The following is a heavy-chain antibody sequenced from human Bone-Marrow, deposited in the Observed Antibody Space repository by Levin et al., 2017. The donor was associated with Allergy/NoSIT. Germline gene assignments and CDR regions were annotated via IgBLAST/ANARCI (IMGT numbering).Heavy chain of an antibody. CDR1: GVSITTTNHY. CDR2: LFYSGST. CDR3: ATNSFDFLSGYPNWFDP. D-gene: IGHD3-3*01. V-gene: IGHV4-39*07. Sequence: SETLSLTCSVSGVSITTTNHYWAWIRQPPGTGLEWIGSLFYSGSTFYNPSLNSRVTMSLDTSNHQFSLKSSYVTAADTAIYYCATNSFDFLSGYPNWFDPWGQGTLVTVSS. J-gene: IGHJ5*02.